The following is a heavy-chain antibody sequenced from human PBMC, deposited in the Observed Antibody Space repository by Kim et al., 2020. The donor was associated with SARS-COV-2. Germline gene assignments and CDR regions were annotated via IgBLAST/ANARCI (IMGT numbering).Heavy chain of an antibody. CDR3: ARGDTILGVVINAFDI. J-gene: IGHJ3*02. D-gene: IGHD3-3*01. Sequence: PSLKRRVTSSVDTSKNQFSLNLSSVTAADTAVYYCARGDTILGVVINAFDIWGHGTMVTVSS. V-gene: IGHV4-31*02.